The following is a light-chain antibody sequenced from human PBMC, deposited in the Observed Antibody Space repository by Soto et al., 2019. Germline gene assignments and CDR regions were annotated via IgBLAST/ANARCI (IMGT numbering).Light chain of an antibody. CDR3: ASYTTARIRV. J-gene: IGLJ2*01. CDR1: SSDIGAYNS. CDR2: DVS. V-gene: IGLV2-14*03. Sequence: QSVLTQPASVSASPGQSITISCTGTSSDIGAYNSVSWYQQHPGKAPQLMIYDVSYRPSGISSRFSGSKSGNTASLTIYGLQADDDDDYYCASYTTARIRVFGGGTKLTVL.